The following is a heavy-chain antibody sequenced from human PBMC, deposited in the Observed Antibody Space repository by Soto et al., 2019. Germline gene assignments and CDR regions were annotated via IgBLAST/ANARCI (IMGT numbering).Heavy chain of an antibody. CDR3: ARRGGGRMVNGFDM. CDR2: IYPGDSDT. J-gene: IGHJ3*02. Sequence: GESLKISCQGSGYTFSNYWIDWVRQTPGKGLEWMGIIYPGDSDTTYSPSFQGHITISADKSISTAYLQWSSLEASDTAMYYCARRGGGRMVNGFDMWGQGTMVNVSS. V-gene: IGHV5-51*01. CDR1: GYTFSNYW. D-gene: IGHD5-18*01.